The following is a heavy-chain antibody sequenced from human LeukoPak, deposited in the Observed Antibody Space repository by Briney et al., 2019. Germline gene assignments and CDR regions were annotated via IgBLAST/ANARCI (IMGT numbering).Heavy chain of an antibody. CDR1: GGSISSYC. J-gene: IGHJ3*02. CDR2: IYYSGST. V-gene: IGHV4-59*08. CDR3: ASSHLGIAVAWYAFDI. D-gene: IGHD6-19*01. Sequence: SETLSLTCTVSGGSISSYCWSWIRQPPGKGLEWIGYIYYSGSTNYNPSLKSRVTISVDTSKNQFSLKLSSVTAADTAVYYCASSHLGIAVAWYAFDIWGQGTMVTVSS.